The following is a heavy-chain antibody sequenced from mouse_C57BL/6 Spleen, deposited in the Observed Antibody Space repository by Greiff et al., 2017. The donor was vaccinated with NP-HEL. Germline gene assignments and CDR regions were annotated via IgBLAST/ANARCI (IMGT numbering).Heavy chain of an antibody. CDR3: ARAGPWFAY. V-gene: IGHV3-6*01. J-gene: IGHJ3*01. CDR1: GYSITSGYS. Sequence: EVKLEESGPGLVKPSQSLSLTCSVTGYSITSGYSWNWIRQFPGNKLEWMGYISYDGSNNYNPSLKNRISITRDTSKNQFFLKLNSVTTEDTATYYCARAGPWFAYWGQGTLVTVSA. CDR2: ISYDGSN.